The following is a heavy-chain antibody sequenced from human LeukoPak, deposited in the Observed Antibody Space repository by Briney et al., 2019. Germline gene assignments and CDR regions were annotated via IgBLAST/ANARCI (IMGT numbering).Heavy chain of an antibody. CDR1: GYTFTSYD. V-gene: IGHV1-8*01. J-gene: IGHJ4*02. CDR2: MNPNSGNT. Sequence: ASGKVSCKASGYTFTSYDINWVRQATGQGLEWRGWMNPNSGNTGYAQKFQGRVTMTRNTSISTAYMELSSLRSEDTAVYYCARVPYDILTGYDYWGQGTLATV. CDR3: ARVPYDILTGYDY. D-gene: IGHD3-9*01.